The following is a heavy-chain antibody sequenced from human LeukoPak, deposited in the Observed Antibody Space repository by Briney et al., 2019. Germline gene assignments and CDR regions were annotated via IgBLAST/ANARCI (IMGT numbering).Heavy chain of an antibody. D-gene: IGHD6-19*01. J-gene: IGHJ4*02. CDR1: GYSFTDSF. Sequence: ASVKVSCKASGYSFTDSFIHWLRQAPGQGPEWMGWISPLSGGKNYAQKFKGRVTMTSETSVTTAYMELRSLTSDDTAVYYCASIGAVAGTMDDFDYWGQGTLVTVSS. CDR2: ISPLSGGK. CDR3: ASIGAVAGTMDDFDY. V-gene: IGHV1-2*02.